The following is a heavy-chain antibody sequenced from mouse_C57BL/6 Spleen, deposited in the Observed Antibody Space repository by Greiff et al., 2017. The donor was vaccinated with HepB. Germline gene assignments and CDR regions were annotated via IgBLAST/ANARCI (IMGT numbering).Heavy chain of an antibody. CDR3: ARHEESLYDGYYGYAMDY. CDR2: FYPGSGSI. D-gene: IGHD2-3*01. J-gene: IGHJ4*01. CDR1: GYTFTEYT. V-gene: IGHV1-62-2*01. Sequence: QVQLQQSGAELVKPGASVKLSCKASGYTFTEYTIHWVKQRSGQGLEWIGWFYPGSGSIKYNEKFKDKATLTADKSSSTVYMELSRLTSEDSAVYFGARHEESLYDGYYGYAMDYWGQGTSVTVSS.